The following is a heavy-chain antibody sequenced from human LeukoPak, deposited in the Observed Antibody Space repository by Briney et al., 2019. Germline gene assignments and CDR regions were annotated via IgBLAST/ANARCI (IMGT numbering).Heavy chain of an antibody. CDR1: GGSFSGYY. Sequence: SETLSLTCAVYGGSFSGYYWSWIRQPPGKGLEWIGEINHGGTTNYNPSLKSRVTISVDTSKNQFSLKVSSVTAADTAVYYCAISPADFYYYYGMDVWGQGTTVTVS. CDR2: INHGGTT. J-gene: IGHJ6*02. CDR3: AISPADFYYYYGMDV. V-gene: IGHV4-34*01. D-gene: IGHD2-2*01.